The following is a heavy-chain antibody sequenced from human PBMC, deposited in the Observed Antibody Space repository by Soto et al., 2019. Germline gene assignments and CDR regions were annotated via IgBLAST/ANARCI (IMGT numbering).Heavy chain of an antibody. D-gene: IGHD3-22*01. CDR3: ARGTYYYDSSGYWPKYYYYGMDV. CDR1: GFTVSSNY. V-gene: IGHV3-53*02. J-gene: IGHJ6*02. CDR2: IYSGGST. Sequence: EVQLVETGGGLIQPGGSLRLSCAASGFTVSSNYMSWVRQAPGKGLEWVSVIYSGGSTYYADSVKGRFTISRDNSKNTLYLQMNSLRAEDTAVYYCARGTYYYDSSGYWPKYYYYGMDVWGQGTTVTVSS.